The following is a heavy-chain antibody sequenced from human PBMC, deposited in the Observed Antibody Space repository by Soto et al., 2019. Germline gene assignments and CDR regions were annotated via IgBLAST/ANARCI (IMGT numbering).Heavy chain of an antibody. D-gene: IGHD3-10*01. CDR3: ARPLAPEILGVRGEEYYYGMDV. V-gene: IGHV5-51*01. J-gene: IGHJ6*04. Sequence: GESLKISCKGSGYSFTSYWIGWVRQMPGKGLEWMGIIYPGDSDTRYSPSFQGQVTISADKSISTAYLQWSSLKASDTAMYYCARPLAPEILGVRGEEYYYGMDVWGKGTTVTVAS. CDR1: GYSFTSYW. CDR2: IYPGDSDT.